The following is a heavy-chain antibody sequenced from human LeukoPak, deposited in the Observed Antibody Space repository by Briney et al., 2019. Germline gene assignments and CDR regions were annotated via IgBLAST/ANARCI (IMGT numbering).Heavy chain of an antibody. Sequence: PSETLSLTCAVYGGSFSGYYWSWIRQPPGKGLEWIGEINHSGSTNYNPSLKSRVTISVDTSKNQFSLNLSSVTAADTAVYYCARGSLTMTRRVAEYFQHWGQGTLVTVSS. CDR2: INHSGST. D-gene: IGHD3-3*01. J-gene: IGHJ1*01. V-gene: IGHV4-34*01. CDR3: ARGSLTMTRRVAEYFQH. CDR1: GGSFSGYY.